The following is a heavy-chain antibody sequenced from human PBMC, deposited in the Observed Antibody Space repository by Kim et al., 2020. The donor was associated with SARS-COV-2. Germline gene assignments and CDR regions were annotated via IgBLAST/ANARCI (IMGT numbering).Heavy chain of an antibody. J-gene: IGHJ4*02. CDR3: ARDSSSWYFDY. CDR1: GFTFSSYS. D-gene: IGHD6-13*01. Sequence: GGSLRLSCAASGFTFSSYSMNWVRQAPGKGLEWVSSISSSSSYIYYADSVKGRFTISRDNAKNSLYLQMNSLRAEDTAVYYCARDSSSWYFDYWGQGTLVTVSS. CDR2: ISSSSSYI. V-gene: IGHV3-21*01.